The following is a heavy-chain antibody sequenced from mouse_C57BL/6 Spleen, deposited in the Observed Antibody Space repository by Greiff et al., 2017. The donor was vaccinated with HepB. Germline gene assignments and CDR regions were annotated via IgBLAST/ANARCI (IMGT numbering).Heavy chain of an antibody. Sequence: EVKLMESGEGLVKPGGSLKLSCAASGFTFSSYAMSWVRQTPEKRLEWVAYISSGSSTIYYADTVKGRFTISRDNAKNTLFLQLTSLRSEDTALYYCARTYYFDYWGQGTTLTVSS. CDR3: ARTYYFDY. CDR1: GFTFSSYA. CDR2: ISSGSSTI. J-gene: IGHJ2*01. V-gene: IGHV5-17*01.